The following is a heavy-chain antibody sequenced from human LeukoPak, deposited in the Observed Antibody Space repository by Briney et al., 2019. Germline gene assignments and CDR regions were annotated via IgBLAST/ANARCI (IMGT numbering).Heavy chain of an antibody. D-gene: IGHD3-22*01. J-gene: IGHJ3*02. CDR3: ARGGRGSAAVVAPRSFDI. CDR2: ISSSSSYI. CDR1: GFTFSSYS. Sequence: KPGGSLRLSCAASGFTFSSYSMNWVRQAPGKGLEWVSSISSSSSYIYYADSVKGRFTISRDNAKNSLYLQMNSLRAEDSALYYCARGGRGSAAVVAPRSFDIWGQGTMVTVSS. V-gene: IGHV3-21*04.